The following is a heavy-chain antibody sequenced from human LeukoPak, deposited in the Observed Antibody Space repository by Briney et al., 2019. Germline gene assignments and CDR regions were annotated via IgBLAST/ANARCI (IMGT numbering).Heavy chain of an antibody. CDR1: GGSISSSSYY. CDR2: IYYSGST. CDR3: ARGGWELPGGYFDY. J-gene: IGHJ4*02. D-gene: IGHD1-26*01. Sequence: SETLSLTCTVSGGSISSSSYYWGWIRQPPGKGLEWIGSIYYSGSTYYNPSLKSRVTLSVDTSKNQFSLKLSSVTAADTAVYYCARGGWELPGGYFDYWGQGTLVTVSS. V-gene: IGHV4-39*01.